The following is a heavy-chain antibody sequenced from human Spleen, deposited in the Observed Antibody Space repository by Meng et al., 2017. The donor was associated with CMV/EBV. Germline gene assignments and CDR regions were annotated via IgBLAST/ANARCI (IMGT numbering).Heavy chain of an antibody. J-gene: IGHJ5*02. CDR3: AKNKAPHDAFDA. Sequence: GESLKISCAASGFTFNNYAMTWVRQATGKGLEWVSVISGSGVNTYYADSVKGRFTLSRDMSKNTLYLQMNSLRAEDTAIYYCAKNKAPHDAFDAWGQGTLVTVSS. D-gene: IGHD3-16*01. V-gene: IGHV3-23*01. CDR1: GFTFNNYA. CDR2: ISGSGVNT.